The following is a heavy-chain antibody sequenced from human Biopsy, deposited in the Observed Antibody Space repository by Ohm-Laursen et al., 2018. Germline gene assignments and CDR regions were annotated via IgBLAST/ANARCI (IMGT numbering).Heavy chain of an antibody. CDR2: ISPSSGGT. V-gene: IGHV1-2*02. J-gene: IGHJ3*01. Sequence: ASVKVSCKASGYTFTDYFLHWVRQAPGQGPEWMGWISPSSGGTNYAQKFQGRDTMIRDTSATTGYMELSSLRSDDAAVYYCERGMMNPIGGLVARSDVFDVWGQGTMVTVSS. D-gene: IGHD3-16*02. CDR1: GYTFTDYF. CDR3: ERGMMNPIGGLVARSDVFDV.